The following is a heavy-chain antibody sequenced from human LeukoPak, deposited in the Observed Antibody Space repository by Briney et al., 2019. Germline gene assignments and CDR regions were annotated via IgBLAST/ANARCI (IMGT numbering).Heavy chain of an antibody. D-gene: IGHD1-26*01. CDR3: ARGGIVVSAILVYGDRSSLDH. CDR2: ITPNRGDI. J-gene: IGHJ4*02. V-gene: IGHV1-2*02. CDR1: GYRFDGYC. Sequence: ASVKVSCKASGYRFDGYCLHWVRQAPGQGLEWMGWITPNRGDIRIAQKFRGRVTLTRDTSFSTAYMELTGLTSDDTAAYYCARGGIVVSAILVYGDRSSLDHWGRGTLVTVSS.